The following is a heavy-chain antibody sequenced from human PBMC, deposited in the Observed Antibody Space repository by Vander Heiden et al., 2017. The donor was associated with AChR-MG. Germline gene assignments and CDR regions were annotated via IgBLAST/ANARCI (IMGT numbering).Heavy chain of an antibody. D-gene: IGHD3-10*01. V-gene: IGHV3-66*01. CDR1: GFPVRSNY. J-gene: IGHJ6*02. CDR2: IYSGGNT. CDR3: ARALYYYGSGSISYYFYGMDV. Sequence: VQLVESGGGLVQPGGSLRLSCSASGFPVRSNYMCLGRQAPGKGLEWVSVIYSGGNTYYADSVKGRFTISRDNSKNTLYLQMNSLRAEDTAGYYCARALYYYGSGSISYYFYGMDVWGLGTTVTVSS.